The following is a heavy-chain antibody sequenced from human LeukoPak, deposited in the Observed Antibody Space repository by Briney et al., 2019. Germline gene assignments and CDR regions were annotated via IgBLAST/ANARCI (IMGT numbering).Heavy chain of an antibody. V-gene: IGHV1-2*02. D-gene: IGHD2-2*01. J-gene: IGHJ4*02. CDR2: INPNSGGT. CDR1: GYTFTGYY. Sequence: ASVKVSCKASGYTFTGYYTHWMRQAPGQGLEWMGWINPNSGGTNYAQKFQGRVTMTRDTSISTAYMELSRLRSDDTAVYYCARREYCSSTSCYYYFDYWGQGTLVTVSS. CDR3: ARREYCSSTSCYYYFDY.